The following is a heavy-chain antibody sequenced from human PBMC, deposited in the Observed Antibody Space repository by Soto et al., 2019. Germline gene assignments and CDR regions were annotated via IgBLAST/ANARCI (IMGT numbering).Heavy chain of an antibody. V-gene: IGHV1-2*02. Sequence: QVQLVQSGAEVKKPGASVKVSYVASGYTFTDHYIHWVRQAPGQGVEWMGWINPHSGDTIYAQKFQGRVTLTRDTSISTAYMELSRLRSDDTAVYYCARGRTVNFYGMDVWGQGTKVTVSS. CDR3: ARGRTVNFYGMDV. CDR1: GYTFTDHY. J-gene: IGHJ6*02. D-gene: IGHD4-17*01. CDR2: INPHSGDT.